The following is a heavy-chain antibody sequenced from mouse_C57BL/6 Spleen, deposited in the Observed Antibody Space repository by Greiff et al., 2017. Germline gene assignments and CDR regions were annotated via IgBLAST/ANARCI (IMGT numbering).Heavy chain of an antibody. J-gene: IGHJ3*01. CDR1: GFNIKDDY. CDR3: TALPDGCAY. Sequence: VQLQQSGAELVRPGASVKLSCTASGFNIKDDYMHWVKQRPEQGREWIGWIDPENGDTEYASQFQGKATITADTSSNTAYLQLSSLTSEDTAVYYCTALPDGCAYWGQGTLVTVSA. V-gene: IGHV14-4*01. CDR2: IDPENGDT.